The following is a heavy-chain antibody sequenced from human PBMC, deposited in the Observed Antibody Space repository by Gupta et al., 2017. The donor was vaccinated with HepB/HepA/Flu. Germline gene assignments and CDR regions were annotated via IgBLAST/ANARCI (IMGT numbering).Heavy chain of an antibody. J-gene: IGHJ6*02. CDR3: ARGPSLYTTYYYYYGLDV. V-gene: IGHV3-72*01. Sequence: VQLVESGGGLVQPGGSLRLSCAASGFTFSDYFIDWVRQAPGKGLEWVGRTKYKANTYTTQYAASVRGRFTISGDDAENSLYLQMNSLKTEDTAVYYCARGPSLYTTYYYYYGLDVWGQGTTVTVSS. CDR2: TKYKANTYTT. D-gene: IGHD1-26*01. CDR1: GFTFSDYF.